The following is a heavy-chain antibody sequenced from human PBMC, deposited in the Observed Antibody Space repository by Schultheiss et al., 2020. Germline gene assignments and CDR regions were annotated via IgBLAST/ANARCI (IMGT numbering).Heavy chain of an antibody. V-gene: IGHV3-73*01. CDR3: TRPGYCSGGSCYFKDPYGMDV. CDR2: IRSKANSYAT. J-gene: IGHJ6*02. CDR1: GFTFSNAW. D-gene: IGHD2-15*01. Sequence: GGSLRLSCVASGFTFSNAWMTWVRQASGKGLEWVGRIRSKANSYATAYAASVKGRFTISRDDSKNTAYLQMNSLKTEDTAVYYCTRPGYCSGGSCYFKDPYGMDVWGQGTTVTVYS.